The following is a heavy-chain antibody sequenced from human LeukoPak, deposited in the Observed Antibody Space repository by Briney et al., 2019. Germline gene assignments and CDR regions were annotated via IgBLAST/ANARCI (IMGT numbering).Heavy chain of an antibody. J-gene: IGHJ3*02. CDR2: INTNTGNP. Sequence: ASVKVSCKASGYTFTSYAMNWVRQAPGQGLEWIGWINTNTGNPTYAQGFTGRFVFSLDTSVSTAYLQISSLKAEDTAVYYCASPARGYSGYDPLDAFDIWGQGTMVTVSS. V-gene: IGHV7-4-1*02. CDR3: ASPARGYSGYDPLDAFDI. D-gene: IGHD5-12*01. CDR1: GYTFTSYA.